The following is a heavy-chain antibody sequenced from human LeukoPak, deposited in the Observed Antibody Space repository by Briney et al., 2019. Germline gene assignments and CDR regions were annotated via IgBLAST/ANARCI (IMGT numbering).Heavy chain of an antibody. CDR1: GFTFSSNW. D-gene: IGHD4-17*01. CDR3: VRDSTVATVGYFQH. J-gene: IGHJ1*01. V-gene: IGHV3-23*01. Sequence: GGSLRLSCAASGFTFSSNWMHWVRQAPGKGLEWVSSLRGNGGSTYYADSVKGRFTISRDNSKNTLYLQMSSLRAEDTALYYCVRDSTVATVGYFQHWGQGTLVTVSS. CDR2: LRGNGGST.